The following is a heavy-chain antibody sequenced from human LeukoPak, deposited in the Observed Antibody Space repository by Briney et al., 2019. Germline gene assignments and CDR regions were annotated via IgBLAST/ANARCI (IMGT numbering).Heavy chain of an antibody. D-gene: IGHD6-13*01. Sequence: PGGSLRLSCAASGFTFSSYGMHWVRQAPGKGLEWVAVIWYDGSNKYYADSVKGRFTISRDNSKNTLYLQMNSLRAEDTAVYYCAKAAAALVTYVDYWGQGTLVTVSS. J-gene: IGHJ4*02. CDR3: AKAAAALVTYVDY. V-gene: IGHV3-33*06. CDR2: IWYDGSNK. CDR1: GFTFSSYG.